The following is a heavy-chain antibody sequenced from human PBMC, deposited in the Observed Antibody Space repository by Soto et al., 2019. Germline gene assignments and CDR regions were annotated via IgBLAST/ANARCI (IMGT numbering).Heavy chain of an antibody. V-gene: IGHV1-69*08. CDR2: IIPILNRT. CDR1: GGTISTST. Sequence: QVQLVQSGAEVKKPGSSVKVSCKASGGTISTSTFSWVRQAPGQGLEWMGRIIPILNRTNYAQRFQGRVAITAATSTSTAYMELSGLKSEDTAVYSWATDRGDDYSYYARGQGTLVTVSS. CDR3: ATDRGDDYSYYA. J-gene: IGHJ4*02. D-gene: IGHD4-4*01.